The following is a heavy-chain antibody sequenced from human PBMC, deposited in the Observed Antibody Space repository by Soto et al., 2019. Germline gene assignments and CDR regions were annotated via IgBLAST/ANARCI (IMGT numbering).Heavy chain of an antibody. CDR1: GGSISSYY. D-gene: IGHD3-9*01. J-gene: IGHJ5*02. CDR2: IYYSGST. Sequence: PSETLSLTCTVSGGSISSYYWSWIRQPPGKGLEWIGYIYYSGSTNYNPSLKSRVTISVDTSKNQFSLKLSSVTAADTAVYYCARLTSDYDILTGYLWFDPWGQGTLVTVSS. V-gene: IGHV4-59*01. CDR3: ARLTSDYDILTGYLWFDP.